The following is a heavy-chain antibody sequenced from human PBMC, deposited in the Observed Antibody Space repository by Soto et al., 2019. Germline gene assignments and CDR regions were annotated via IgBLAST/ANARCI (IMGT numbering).Heavy chain of an antibody. CDR1: GDSITSYY. D-gene: IGHD5-12*01. CDR3: ARRRTYSGYSSAFDF. J-gene: IGHJ4*02. V-gene: IGHV4-59*08. Sequence: SETLSLTCTVSGDSITSYYWSWIRQPPGKGLDWIAYIYYSGSTNYNPSLKSRTPISVDTSKNQFSLKMTSVIAADTAVYYCARRRTYSGYSSAFDFWGRGILVTVSS. CDR2: IYYSGST.